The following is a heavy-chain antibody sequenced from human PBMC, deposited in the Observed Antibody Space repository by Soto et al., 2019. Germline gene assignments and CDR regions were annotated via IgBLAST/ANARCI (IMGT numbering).Heavy chain of an antibody. V-gene: IGHV3-48*01. CDR2: ISSGSTTI. J-gene: IGHJ6*03. D-gene: IGHD1-7*01. CDR1: GFSFSTYS. Sequence: GGSLRLSCAASGFSFSTYSMNWVRQAPGKGLEWISFISSGSTTIYYADSVKGRFTISRDNAKDLLYLQMNSLRAEDTAVYHCARGYNWNYRNYYMDVWGKGTTVTASS. CDR3: ARGYNWNYRNYYMDV.